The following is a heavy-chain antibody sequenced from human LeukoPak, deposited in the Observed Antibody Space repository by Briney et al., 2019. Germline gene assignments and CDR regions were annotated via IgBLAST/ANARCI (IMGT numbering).Heavy chain of an antibody. CDR1: GYTRTELS. D-gene: IGHD3-10*01. CDR2: FDPEDGET. Sequence: GAPVKVSCKVSGYTRTELSMHWVRQAPGKGLEWMGGFDPEDGETIYAQRFQGRVTMTEDTSTDTAYMELSSLGSEDTAVYFCALLTTWLGDLLGGWFDPWGQGALITVSS. J-gene: IGHJ5*02. CDR3: ALLTTWLGDLLGGWFDP. V-gene: IGHV1-24*01.